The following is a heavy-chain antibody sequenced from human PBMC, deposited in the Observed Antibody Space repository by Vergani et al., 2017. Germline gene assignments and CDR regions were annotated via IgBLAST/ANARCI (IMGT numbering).Heavy chain of an antibody. CDR2: ISSSSSYI. J-gene: IGHJ6*02. CDR3: ARPTEGLVILSGMDV. V-gene: IGHV3-21*01. D-gene: IGHD3-9*01. Sequence: EVQLVESGGGLVKPGGSLRLSCAASGFTFSSYSMNWVRQAPGKGLEWVSSISSSSSYIYYADSVKGRFTISRDNAKNSLYLQMNSLRADDTAVYYCARPTEGLVILSGMDVWGQGTTVTVSS. CDR1: GFTFSSYS.